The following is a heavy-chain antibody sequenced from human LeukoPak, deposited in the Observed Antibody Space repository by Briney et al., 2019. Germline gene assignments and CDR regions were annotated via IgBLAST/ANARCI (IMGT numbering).Heavy chain of an antibody. CDR1: AFTFTSYW. CDR3: VRDSYSRALDY. V-gene: IGHV3-7*01. J-gene: IGHJ4*02. Sequence: GGSLRLSCAASAFTFTSYWMSWVRQAPGKGRGWVANIKQNGSEQYYVDSPKGRFTISRDNAKNSLYLQMHSLRAEATPVYYCVRDSYSRALDYWGQGTLVTVSS. D-gene: IGHD3-22*01. CDR2: IKQNGSEQ.